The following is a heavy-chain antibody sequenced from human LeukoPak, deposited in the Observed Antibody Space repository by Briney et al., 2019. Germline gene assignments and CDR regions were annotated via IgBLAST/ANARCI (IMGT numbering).Heavy chain of an antibody. J-gene: IGHJ3*02. Sequence: SETLSLTCTVSGGSISSGGYCWSWIRQHPGKGLEWIGYIYYSGSTYYNPSLKSRVTISVDTSKNQFSLKLSSVTAADTAVYYCATSKGVRRNGWLDAFDIWGQGTMVTVSS. CDR3: ATSKGVRRNGWLDAFDI. V-gene: IGHV4-31*03. D-gene: IGHD3-22*01. CDR2: IYYSGST. CDR1: GGSISSGGYC.